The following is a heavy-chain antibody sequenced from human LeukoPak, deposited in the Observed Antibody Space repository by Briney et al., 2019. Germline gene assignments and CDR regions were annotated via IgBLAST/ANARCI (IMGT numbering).Heavy chain of an antibody. CDR1: GFTFNSYW. V-gene: IGHV3-7*01. Sequence: GGSLRLSCAASGFTFNSYWMTWVRQAPGKGREGVANIKQDGSEKQYVDSVKSRFTISRDNAKNSLYLEMNSLRAEDTAVYYCARDLYGSGSWFDYWGQGTLVTVSS. CDR2: IKQDGSEK. J-gene: IGHJ4*02. D-gene: IGHD3-10*01. CDR3: ARDLYGSGSWFDY.